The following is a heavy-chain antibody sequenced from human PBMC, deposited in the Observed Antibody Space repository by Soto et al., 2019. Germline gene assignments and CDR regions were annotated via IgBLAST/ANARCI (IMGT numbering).Heavy chain of an antibody. CDR1: GFTYSSYS. CDR2: ISSSSSTI. V-gene: IGHV3-48*02. D-gene: IGHD1-7*01. Sequence: GGSLRLSCAASGFTYSSYSMNWVRQAPGKGLEWVSYISSSSSTIYYADSVKGRFTISRDNAKNSLYLQMNSLRDEDTAVYYCASSWNFVSNFDYRGQGTLVTVSS. CDR3: ASSWNFVSNFDY. J-gene: IGHJ4*02.